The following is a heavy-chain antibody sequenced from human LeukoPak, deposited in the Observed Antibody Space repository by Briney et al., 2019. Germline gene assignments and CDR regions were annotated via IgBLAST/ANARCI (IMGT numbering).Heavy chain of an antibody. CDR3: ARGRQLLWFGELLMGENWFDP. D-gene: IGHD3-10*01. CDR2: INDSGST. J-gene: IGHJ5*02. Sequence: SETLSLTCAVYGGSFSGYYWSWIRQPPGRGLEWIGEINDSGSTNYNPSLKSRVTISVDTSKNQFSLKLSSVTAADTAVYYCARGRQLLWFGELLMGENWFDPWGQGTLVTASS. CDR1: GGSFSGYY. V-gene: IGHV4-34*01.